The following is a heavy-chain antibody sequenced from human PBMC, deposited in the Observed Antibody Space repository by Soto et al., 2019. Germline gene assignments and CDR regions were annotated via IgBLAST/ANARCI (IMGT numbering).Heavy chain of an antibody. V-gene: IGHV1-18*01. Sequence: QVQLVQSGAEVKKPGASVKVSCKASGYTFTSYGISWVRQAPGQGLEWMGWISAYNGNTNYAQKLQGRVTMTTDTTTSTAYMELRSLRSDDTAVYYCARTPDYYDSSGPLDYWGQGTLVTVSS. CDR1: GYTFTSYG. J-gene: IGHJ4*02. CDR3: ARTPDYYDSSGPLDY. CDR2: ISAYNGNT. D-gene: IGHD3-22*01.